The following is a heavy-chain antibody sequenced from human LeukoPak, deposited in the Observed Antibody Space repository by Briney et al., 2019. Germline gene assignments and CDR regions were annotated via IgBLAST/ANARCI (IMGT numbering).Heavy chain of an antibody. V-gene: IGHV1-69*04. CDR2: IIPILGIA. CDR3: ARDRDIVVVPAAQYNWFDP. J-gene: IGHJ5*02. Sequence: SVKVSCKASGGTFSSYTISWVRQAPGQGLEWMGRIIPILGIADYAQKFQGRVTITADKSTSTAYMELSSLRSEDTAVYYCARDRDIVVVPAAQYNWFDPWGQGTLVTVSS. CDR1: GGTFSSYT. D-gene: IGHD2-2*01.